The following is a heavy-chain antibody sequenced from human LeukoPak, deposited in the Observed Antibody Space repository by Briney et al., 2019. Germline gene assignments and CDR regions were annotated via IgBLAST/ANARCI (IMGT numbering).Heavy chain of an antibody. D-gene: IGHD3-16*01. V-gene: IGHV1-3*01. Sequence: ASVKVSCKASGYTFTSYAMHWVRQAPGQRLEWMGWINPNSGSTSYAQKFQGRVTMTRDTSTSTVYMELSSLRSEDTAVYYCARGGAFSPSKSYMDVWGKGTTVTVSS. CDR1: GYTFTSYA. J-gene: IGHJ6*03. CDR2: INPNSGST. CDR3: ARGGAFSPSKSYMDV.